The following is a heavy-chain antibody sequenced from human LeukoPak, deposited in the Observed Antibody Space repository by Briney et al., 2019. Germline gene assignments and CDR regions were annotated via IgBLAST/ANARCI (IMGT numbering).Heavy chain of an antibody. CDR2: IYSGGST. J-gene: IGHJ4*02. CDR3: ARGYSYGLFDY. D-gene: IGHD5-18*01. Sequence: PGGSLRLSCAASGFTFSSFAMSWVRQAPGKGLEWVSVIYSGGSTYYADSVKGRFTISRDNSKNTLYLQMSSLRAEDTAVYYCARGYSYGLFDYWGQGTLVPVSS. V-gene: IGHV3-66*01. CDR1: GFTFSSFA.